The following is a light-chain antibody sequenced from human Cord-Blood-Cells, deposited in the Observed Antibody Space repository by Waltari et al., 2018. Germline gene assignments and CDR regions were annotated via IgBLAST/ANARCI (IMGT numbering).Light chain of an antibody. V-gene: IGLV2-14*01. CDR3: SSYTSSSTYV. CDR1: SSDVGGYKH. CDR2: EVS. Sequence: QYALTQPAPVTGSPGQSITISCPGTSSDVGGYKHVSWYQQHPGKAPKLMISEVSNRPSGVSNRFSGSKSGNTASLTISGLQAEDEADYYCSSYTSSSTYVFGTGTKVTVL. J-gene: IGLJ1*01.